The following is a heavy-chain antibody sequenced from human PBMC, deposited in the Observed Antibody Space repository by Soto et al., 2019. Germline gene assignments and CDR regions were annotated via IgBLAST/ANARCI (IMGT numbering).Heavy chain of an antibody. V-gene: IGHV1-18*01. CDR1: GYTFTSYG. J-gene: IGHJ3*02. Sequence: QVQLVQSGAEVKKPGASVKVSCKASGYTFTSYGISWVRQAPGQGLEWMGWISAYNGNTNYAQKLQGRVTMTTDTSTSTAYMELRSLRSDDTAVYYCARDRRITMIVAATGDAFDIWGQGTMVTVSS. CDR2: ISAYNGNT. D-gene: IGHD3-22*01. CDR3: ARDRRITMIVAATGDAFDI.